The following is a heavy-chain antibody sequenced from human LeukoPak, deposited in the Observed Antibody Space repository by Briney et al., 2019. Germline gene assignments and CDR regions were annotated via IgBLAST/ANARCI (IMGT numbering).Heavy chain of an antibody. CDR2: IKYDESEK. CDR1: GFTFSSFW. J-gene: IGHJ4*02. V-gene: IGHV3-7*01. CDR3: ARITTNGYFEY. Sequence: GGSLRLSCAASGFTFSSFWMGWVRQAPGKGLEWVASIKYDESEKHHVDSVKGRFTVSRDNAKNSLYLQMNNLRAEDTAVYSCARITTNGYFEYWGQGTLVTVSS. D-gene: IGHD1-1*01.